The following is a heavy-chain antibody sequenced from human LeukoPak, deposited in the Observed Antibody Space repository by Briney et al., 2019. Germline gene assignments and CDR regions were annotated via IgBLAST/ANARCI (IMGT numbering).Heavy chain of an antibody. CDR1: GFIVSSNY. J-gene: IGHJ4*02. Sequence: GGSLRLSCAASGFIVSSNYTSWVRQAPGKGLEWVSVLHNDGSKHYADSVKGRFTISRDDSQNTLHLQMNSLRAEDTALYYCARGWAGAFDCWGQGTLVTVSS. D-gene: IGHD1-26*01. CDR2: LHNDGSK. CDR3: ARGWAGAFDC. V-gene: IGHV3-66*01.